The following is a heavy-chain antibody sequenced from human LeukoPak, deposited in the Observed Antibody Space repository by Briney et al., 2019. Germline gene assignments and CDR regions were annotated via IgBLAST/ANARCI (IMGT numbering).Heavy chain of an antibody. CDR1: GFSFSDNS. CDR3: VRHRTASDY. V-gene: IGHV3-21*01. J-gene: IGHJ4*02. Sequence: GGSLRLSCAASGFSFSDNSMTWVRQAPGKGLEWVSSISPSSSYIFYSDSLKGRFTISRDNAKNSLYLQMNSLRVEDTAVYYCVRHRTASDYWGLGALVTVSS. CDR2: ISPSSSYI. D-gene: IGHD3-16*02.